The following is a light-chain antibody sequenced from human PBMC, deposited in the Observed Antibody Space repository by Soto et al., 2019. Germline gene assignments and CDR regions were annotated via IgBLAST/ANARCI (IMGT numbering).Light chain of an antibody. CDR1: QSVSSSY. J-gene: IGKJ5*01. Sequence: DILMTQSPDTLSLSPGDRATLSCRGSQSVSSSYLAWYQQKTGQAPRILIYGESTRAIGIPDRLSGSGSGTDLTLTISRLEPEDFAVYYCQQYDRSSITCGQGTRLEIK. CDR3: QQYDRSSIT. CDR2: GES. V-gene: IGKV3-20*01.